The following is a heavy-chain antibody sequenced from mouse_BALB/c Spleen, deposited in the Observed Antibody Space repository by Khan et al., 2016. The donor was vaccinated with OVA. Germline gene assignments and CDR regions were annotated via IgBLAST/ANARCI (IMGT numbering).Heavy chain of an antibody. CDR3: VRLGLRYAMDY. CDR2: IRSKSNNYAT. Sequence: EVQLVESGGGLVQPKGSLKLSCAASGFTFNTYAMNWVRQAPGKGLEWVARIRSKSNNYATYYADSVKDRFTISRDDSQSMLYLQMNNLKTEDTAMYYCVRLGLRYAMDYWGQGTSVTVSS. V-gene: IGHV10-1*02. CDR1: GFTFNTYA. D-gene: IGHD2-2*01. J-gene: IGHJ4*01.